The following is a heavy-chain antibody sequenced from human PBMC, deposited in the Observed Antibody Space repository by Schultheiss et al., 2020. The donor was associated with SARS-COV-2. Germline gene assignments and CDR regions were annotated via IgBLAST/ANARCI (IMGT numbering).Heavy chain of an antibody. Sequence: GGSLRLSCAASGFTFSSYGMHWVRQAPGNGLEWVAFIRYDGSNKYYADSVKGRFTISRDNSKNTLYLQMNSLRAEDTAVYYCAKDRHYYYDSSGHDYWGQGTLVTVSS. V-gene: IGHV3-30*02. CDR2: IRYDGSNK. J-gene: IGHJ4*02. D-gene: IGHD3-22*01. CDR1: GFTFSSYG. CDR3: AKDRHYYYDSSGHDY.